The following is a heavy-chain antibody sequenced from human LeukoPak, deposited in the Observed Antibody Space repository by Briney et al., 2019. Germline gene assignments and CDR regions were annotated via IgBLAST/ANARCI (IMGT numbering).Heavy chain of an antibody. D-gene: IGHD2-21*02. CDR3: ARDVTAGGWFDP. V-gene: IGHV4-59*01. Sequence: SETLSLTCTVSGGSIGSYYWSWIRQPPEKGLEWIGFIYNSGSTNYNPSLKSRVTISIDTSKNQFSLKLSSVTAADTAVYYCARDVTAGGWFDPWGQGTLVTVSS. CDR2: IYNSGST. CDR1: GGSIGSYY. J-gene: IGHJ5*02.